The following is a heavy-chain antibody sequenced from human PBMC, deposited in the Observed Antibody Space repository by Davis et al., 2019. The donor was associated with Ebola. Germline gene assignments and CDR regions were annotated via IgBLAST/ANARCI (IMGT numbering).Heavy chain of an antibody. D-gene: IGHD3-22*01. CDR2: IKSKTDGGTT. Sequence: GESLKISCAASGFNFRSYGMHWVRQAPGKGLEWVGRIKSKTDGGTTDYAAPVKGRFTISRDDSKNTLYLQMNSLKTEDTAVYYCTTRWITMIVVVEYWGQGTLVTVSS. CDR1: GFNFRSYG. V-gene: IGHV3-15*07. CDR3: TTRWITMIVVVEY. J-gene: IGHJ4*02.